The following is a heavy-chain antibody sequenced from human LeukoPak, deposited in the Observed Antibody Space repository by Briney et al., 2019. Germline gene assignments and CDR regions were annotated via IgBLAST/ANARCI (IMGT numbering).Heavy chain of an antibody. CDR2: ISSSGSTI. J-gene: IGHJ4*02. CDR1: GFTFSSYE. Sequence: PGGSLRLSCAASGFTFSSYEMNWVRQAPGKGLEWVSYISSSGSTIYYAGSVKGRFTISRDNAKNSLYLRMNSLRAEDTAVYYCARADYDYVWGSFQYYFDYWGQGTLVTVSS. D-gene: IGHD3-16*01. V-gene: IGHV3-48*03. CDR3: ARADYDYVWGSFQYYFDY.